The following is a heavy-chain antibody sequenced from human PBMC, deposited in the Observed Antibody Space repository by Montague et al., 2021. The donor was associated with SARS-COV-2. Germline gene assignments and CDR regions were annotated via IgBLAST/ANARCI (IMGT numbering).Heavy chain of an antibody. Sequence: SETLSLTCTVSGDSISNYYWNWIWQPPGKGLERIGYIYYNGSTNYKPSLKIRVTISVNTSKTQLSLKVRSVTAAATAVYFCACGGLKSADYFYFGLDVWGQGTTVTVSS. J-gene: IGHJ6*02. CDR2: IYYNGST. D-gene: IGHD2-21*01. CDR1: GDSISNYY. V-gene: IGHV4-59*01. CDR3: ACGGLKSADYFYFGLDV.